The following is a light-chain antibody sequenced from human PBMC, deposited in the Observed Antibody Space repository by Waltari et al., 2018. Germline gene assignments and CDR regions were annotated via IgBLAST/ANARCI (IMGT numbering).Light chain of an antibody. CDR2: DAS. J-gene: IGKJ2*01. CDR3: QKYNSVPYT. CDR1: QSISNK. Sequence: EIVMTQSPATLSVSPGERSILSCRASQSISNKLALYQQKPGQAPRLLIYDASTRATGIPATFSGRGSETEATLTISSLQSGDFVVYYCQKYNSVPYTFGQGPKLELK. V-gene: IGKV3-15*01.